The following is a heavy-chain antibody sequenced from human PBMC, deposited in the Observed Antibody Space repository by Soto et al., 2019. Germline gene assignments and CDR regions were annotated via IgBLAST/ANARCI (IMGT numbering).Heavy chain of an antibody. D-gene: IGHD3-22*01. Sequence: EVRLVESGGGLIQPGGSLRLSCAASGFTVSSNYMSWVRQAPGKGLEWVSVIYSGGSTYYADSVKGRFTISRDNSKNTLYLQMNSLRAEDTAVYYCARDRVESGYPEYFQHWGQCTLVTVSS. CDR2: IYSGGST. CDR3: ARDRVESGYPEYFQH. V-gene: IGHV3-53*01. CDR1: GFTVSSNY. J-gene: IGHJ1*01.